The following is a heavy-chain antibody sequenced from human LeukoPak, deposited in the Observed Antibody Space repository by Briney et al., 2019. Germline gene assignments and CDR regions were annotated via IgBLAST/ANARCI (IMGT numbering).Heavy chain of an antibody. CDR2: MNPNSGDT. Sequence: ASVKVSCKASGYTFTNDDINWVRQAPGQGPEWMGWMNPNSGDTGYAQKFQGRVTMTRNTSISTAYMELSSLRSEDTAVYYCARVSRQLWSPHKFIDYWGQGTLVTVSS. CDR3: ARVSRQLWSPHKFIDY. V-gene: IGHV1-8*01. CDR1: GYTFTNDD. D-gene: IGHD5-18*01. J-gene: IGHJ4*02.